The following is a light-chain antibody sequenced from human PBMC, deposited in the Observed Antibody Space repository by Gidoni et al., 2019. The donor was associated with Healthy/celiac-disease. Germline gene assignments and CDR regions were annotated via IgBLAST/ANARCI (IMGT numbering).Light chain of an antibody. Sequence: DIQMTQSPSSLSASVGDRVTITCRASQGISNYLAWYQQKPGKVPKLLIYAASTLKSGVPSRFSGSGSGTDFTLTISSLQPEDVATYYCQKYNSAPQFTFGPGTKVDIK. J-gene: IGKJ3*01. CDR3: QKYNSAPQFT. V-gene: IGKV1-27*01. CDR2: AAS. CDR1: QGISNY.